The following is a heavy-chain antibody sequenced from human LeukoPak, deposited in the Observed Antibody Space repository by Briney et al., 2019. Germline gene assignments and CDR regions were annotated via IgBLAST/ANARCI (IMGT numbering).Heavy chain of an antibody. D-gene: IGHD4-11*01. CDR3: AWRLYSNHGFDY. Sequence: SETLSLTCTVSGGSISSSSYYWGWIRQPPGKGLEWIGSIYYSGSTYYNPSLKSRVTISVDRSKNQFSLKLTSVTAADTAVYYCAWRLYSNHGFDYWGQGTLVTVSS. J-gene: IGHJ4*02. V-gene: IGHV4-39*07. CDR1: GGSISSSSYY. CDR2: IYYSGST.